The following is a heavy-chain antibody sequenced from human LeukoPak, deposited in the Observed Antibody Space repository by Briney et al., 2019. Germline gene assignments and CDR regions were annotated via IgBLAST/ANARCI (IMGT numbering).Heavy chain of an antibody. CDR1: GYTFTGYY. Sequence: ASVKVSCKASGYTFTGYYMHWVRQAPGQGLEWMGWINPNSGGTNYAQNFQGRVTMTRDTSINTAYMELSRLRSDDTAVYYCAINPDSSGGGSDWYFDLWGRGTLVTVS. V-gene: IGHV1-2*02. J-gene: IGHJ2*01. CDR3: AINPDSSGGGSDWYFDL. D-gene: IGHD3-22*01. CDR2: INPNSGGT.